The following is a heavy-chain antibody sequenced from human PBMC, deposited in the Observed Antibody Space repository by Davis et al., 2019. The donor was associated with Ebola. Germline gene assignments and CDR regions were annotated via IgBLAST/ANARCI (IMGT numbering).Heavy chain of an antibody. J-gene: IGHJ6*04. CDR2: TYYKSKWYN. CDR1: GDSVFSAG. CDR3: ARGWLRGGLDV. Sequence: HSQTPSLTLAISGDSVFSAGRNWIMQSPSRGLEWLGRTYYKSKWYNDYAVSVKSRITINPDTSKNQFSLQLNSVTPEDTALYYRARGWLRGGLDVWGEGTTVTVSS. V-gene: IGHV6-1*01. D-gene: IGHD5-18*01.